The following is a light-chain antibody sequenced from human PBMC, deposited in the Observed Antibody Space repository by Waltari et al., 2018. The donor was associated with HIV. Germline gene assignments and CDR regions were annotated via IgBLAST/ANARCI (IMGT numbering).Light chain of an antibody. CDR1: QSVSSSH. CDR3: QQYGGSRWT. V-gene: IGKV3-20*01. CDR2: GAS. Sequence: EIILTQSPGTLSLSPGARATLSCRASQSVSSSHLAWYQQKPGQAPRLLIYGASSSATGIPDRFSGSASGTDFILTISGLEPEDFAVYYCQQYGGSRWTFGQGTKVEIK. J-gene: IGKJ1*01.